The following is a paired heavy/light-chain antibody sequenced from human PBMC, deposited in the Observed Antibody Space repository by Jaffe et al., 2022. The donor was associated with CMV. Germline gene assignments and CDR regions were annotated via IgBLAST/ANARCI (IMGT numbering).Heavy chain of an antibody. CDR3: ARGGLYDTSGYPFDY. Sequence: EVEVVDSGGGLLEPGRSLRLSCTASGFTFGDYAMSWFRQAPGKGLEWISFIRSKAYGGTAEYAASVKGRFTISRDDSKSIAYLQMNSLTTEDTALYYCARGGLYDTSGYPFDYWGQGTLVTVSS. CDR1: GFTFGDYA. J-gene: IGHJ4*02. CDR2: IRSKAYGGTA. D-gene: IGHD3-22*01. V-gene: IGHV3-49*03.
Light chain of an antibody. J-gene: IGKJ2*01. Sequence: DIQMTQSPSSLSASVGDRVTITCRASQSTSGYLNWYQQRPGKAPKLLIFTTSRLQSGVPPRFSGTGSGTDFTLTVSSLQPEDFATYYCQQSYRTPYTFGQGTKLEIK. CDR3: QQSYRTPYT. CDR1: QSTSGY. CDR2: TTS. V-gene: IGKV1-39*01.